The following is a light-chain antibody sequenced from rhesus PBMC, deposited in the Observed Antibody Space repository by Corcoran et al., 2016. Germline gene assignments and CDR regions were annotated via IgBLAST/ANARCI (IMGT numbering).Light chain of an antibody. CDR2: GVS. CDR1: QSLLDSEDGKTY. CDR3: MQALEFPLT. Sequence: DIVMTQTPLSLPVTPGEPASIPWRSSQSLLDSEDGKTYLDWYLQKLGQSPQLLIYGVSNRASGVPDRFSGSGSDTDFTLKISRVEAEDFGLYYCMQALEFPLTFGGGTKVEIK. J-gene: IGKJ4*01. V-gene: IGKV2-104*02.